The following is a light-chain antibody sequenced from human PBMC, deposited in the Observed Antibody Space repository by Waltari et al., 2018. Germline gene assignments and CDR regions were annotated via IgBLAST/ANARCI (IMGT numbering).Light chain of an antibody. CDR2: VNSDGSP. J-gene: IGLJ3*02. Sequence: QLLLTQSPSASASLGASVKLTCTVSSGHSNYAIAWHQQHPHKGPRYLMKVNSDGSPMKGAGIPDRFSGSSSGAERYLTISSLQSEDEADYYCQTGGFGIWVFGGGTKLTVL. V-gene: IGLV4-69*01. CDR1: SGHSNYA. CDR3: QTGGFGIWV.